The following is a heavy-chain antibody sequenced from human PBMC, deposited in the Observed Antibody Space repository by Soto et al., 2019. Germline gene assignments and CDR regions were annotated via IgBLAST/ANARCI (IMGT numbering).Heavy chain of an antibody. J-gene: IGHJ4*02. Sequence: QLQLQESGPGLVKPSETLSLTCTVSGGSISSSSYYWGWIRQPPGKGLEWIGSIDYSGSTYYNPSLKSRVTISVDTSKNQFSLKLSSVTAADTAVYYCARRGTIFGVVRYFDYWGQGTLVAVSS. CDR3: ARRGTIFGVVRYFDY. CDR1: GGSISSSSYY. D-gene: IGHD3-3*01. CDR2: IDYSGST. V-gene: IGHV4-39*01.